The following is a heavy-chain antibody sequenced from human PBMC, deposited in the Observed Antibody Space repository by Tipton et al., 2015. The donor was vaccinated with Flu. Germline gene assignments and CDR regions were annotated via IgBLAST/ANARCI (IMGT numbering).Heavy chain of an antibody. CDR1: GFTVSSNY. D-gene: IGHD3-3*01. Sequence: SLRLSCAASGFTVSSNYMSWVRQAPGKGLEWVSVIYSGGSTYYADSVKGRFTISRDNSKNTLYLQMNSLRAEDTAVYYCARDPNYDFWSGYSPGWFDPWGQGTLVTVSS. CDR3: ARDPNYDFWSGYSPGWFDP. J-gene: IGHJ5*02. V-gene: IGHV3-66*01. CDR2: IYSGGST.